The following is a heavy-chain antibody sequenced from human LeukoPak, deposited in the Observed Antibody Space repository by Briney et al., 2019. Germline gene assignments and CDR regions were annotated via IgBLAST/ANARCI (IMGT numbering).Heavy chain of an antibody. J-gene: IGHJ5*02. CDR1: GGSFSGYY. CDR2: INHSGST. V-gene: IGHV4-34*01. Sequence: SETLSLTCAVYGGSFSGYYWSWIRQPPGKGLEWIGEINHSGSTNYNPSLKSRVTISVDTSKNQFSLKLSSVTAADTAVYYCARSGSYSFSWFDPWGQGTLVTVSS. CDR3: ARSGSYSFSWFDP. D-gene: IGHD1-26*01.